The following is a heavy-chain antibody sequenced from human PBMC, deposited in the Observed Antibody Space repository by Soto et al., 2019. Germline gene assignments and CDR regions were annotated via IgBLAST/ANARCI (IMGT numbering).Heavy chain of an antibody. V-gene: IGHV4-39*01. Sequence: SETRSLTCTVSGGSISSSSYYWVGIRQPPGKGLEWIGSIYYSGSTYYNPSLKSRVTISVDTSKNQFSLKLSSVTAADTAVYYCARQDRDSGSYYAYFDYWGQGTLVTVSS. CDR3: ARQDRDSGSYYAYFDY. J-gene: IGHJ4*02. CDR1: GGSISSSSYY. CDR2: IYYSGST. D-gene: IGHD1-26*01.